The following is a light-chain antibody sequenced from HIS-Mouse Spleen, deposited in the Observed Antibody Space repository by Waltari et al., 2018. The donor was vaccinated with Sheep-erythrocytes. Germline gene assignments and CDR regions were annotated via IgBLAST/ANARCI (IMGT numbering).Light chain of an antibody. J-gene: IGKJ3*01. V-gene: IGKV4-1*01. CDR2: WAS. CDR1: QSVLYSSNNTNY. CDR3: QQYYSTPFT. Sequence: DIVMTQSPDSLAVSLVESATINCKSSQSVLYSSNNTNYLAWYQQKPGQPPKLPIYWASTRESGVPDRFSGSGSGTDFTLTISSLQAEDVAVYYCQQYYSTPFTFGPGTKVDIK.